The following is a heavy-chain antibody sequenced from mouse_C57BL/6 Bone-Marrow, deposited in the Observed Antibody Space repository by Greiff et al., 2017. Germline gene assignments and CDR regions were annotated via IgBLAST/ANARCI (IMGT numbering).Heavy chain of an antibody. CDR1: GFTFSSYA. CDR3: TRNYYGSRGGYFDY. V-gene: IGHV5-9-1*02. CDR2: ISSGGDYI. J-gene: IGHJ2*01. D-gene: IGHD1-1*01. Sequence: EVKLMESGEGLVKPGGSLKLSCAASGFTFSSYAMSWVRQTPEKRLEWVAYISSGGDYIYYADTVKGRFTISRDNARNTLYLQMSSLKSEDTAMYYCTRNYYGSRGGYFDYWGQGTTLTVSS.